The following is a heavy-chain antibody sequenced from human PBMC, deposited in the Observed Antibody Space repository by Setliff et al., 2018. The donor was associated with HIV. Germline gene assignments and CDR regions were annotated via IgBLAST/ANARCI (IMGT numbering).Heavy chain of an antibody. J-gene: IGHJ5*02. D-gene: IGHD5-12*01. CDR2: INNDGRKT. CDR3: ARVASGYDYGWLDP. Sequence: GGSLSLSCADSGFTFSTYWMHWVRQAPGKGLVWVSHINNDGRKTTYADSVKGRFTVSRDNAKNTLYLQMNSLRAEDTAVYYCARVASGYDYGWLDPWGQGTLVTVSS. CDR1: GFTFSTYW. V-gene: IGHV3-74*03.